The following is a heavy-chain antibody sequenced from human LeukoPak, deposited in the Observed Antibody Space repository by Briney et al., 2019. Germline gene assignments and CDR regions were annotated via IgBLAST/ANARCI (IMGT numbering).Heavy chain of an antibody. CDR3: ARDRGITMIVVGLFDY. CDR1: GYTFTNYG. Sequence: ASVKASCKASGYTFTNYGISWVRQAPGQGLERIGWISAYNGNTNYAQKLQGRVTMTTDTSTSTAYMELRSLRSDDTAVYYCARDRGITMIVVGLFDYWGQGTLVTVSS. V-gene: IGHV1-18*01. CDR2: ISAYNGNT. J-gene: IGHJ4*02. D-gene: IGHD3-22*01.